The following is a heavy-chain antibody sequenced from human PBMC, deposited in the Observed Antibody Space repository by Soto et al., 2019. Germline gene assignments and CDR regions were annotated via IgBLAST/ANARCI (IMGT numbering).Heavy chain of an antibody. J-gene: IGHJ3*01. CDR3: ARDRDRVADF. D-gene: IGHD5-12*01. V-gene: IGHV1-18*01. CDR1: GYTFNTYG. CDR2: INAYNGNT. Sequence: QVHLVQSGAEVKKPGASVKVSCKASGYTFNTYGITWVRQAPGQGLEWMAWINAYNGNTLYAKNLQGRVTMTTDTSTSTAYMEMRSLTSADTAVYYCARDRDRVADFLGQGTMVTVSS.